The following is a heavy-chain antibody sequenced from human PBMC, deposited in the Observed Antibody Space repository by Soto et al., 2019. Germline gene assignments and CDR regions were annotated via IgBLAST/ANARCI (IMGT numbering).Heavy chain of an antibody. J-gene: IGHJ5*02. CDR3: VRGGYSSSWERLDP. D-gene: IGHD6-13*01. CDR1: GSTFPNYP. Sequence: VQLVESGGGVIHPGRSLRLSCAASGSTFPNYPMHWVRQTPDNGLEWVSVISHDGVNKNSADSVKGRFTISIDNSRNTLYLRMDSLRVEDTDMYYCVRGGYSSSWERLDPWGQGTLVTVSS. CDR2: ISHDGVNK. V-gene: IGHV3-30-3*01.